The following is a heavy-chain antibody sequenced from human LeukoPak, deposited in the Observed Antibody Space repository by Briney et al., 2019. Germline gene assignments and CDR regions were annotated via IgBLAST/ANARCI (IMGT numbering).Heavy chain of an antibody. J-gene: IGHJ4*02. CDR1: GGSISSGGYY. V-gene: IGHV4-31*03. Sequence: PSETLSLTCTVSGGSISSGGYYWSWIRQHPGNGLEWIGYIYYSGSTYYNPSLKSRVTISVDTSKNQFSLKLSSVTAADTAVYYCARGYGYSYLFDYWGQGTLVTVSS. D-gene: IGHD5-18*01. CDR3: ARGYGYSYLFDY. CDR2: IYYSGST.